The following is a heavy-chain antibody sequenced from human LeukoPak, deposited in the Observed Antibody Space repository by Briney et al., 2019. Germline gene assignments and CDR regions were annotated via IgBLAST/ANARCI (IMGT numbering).Heavy chain of an antibody. J-gene: IGHJ6*02. D-gene: IGHD2-2*01. CDR1: GFTVSSNY. Sequence: GGSLRLSCAASGFTVSSNYMSWVRQAPGKGLEWVSVIYSGGSTYYADSVKGRFTISRDNAKNSLYLQMNSLRAEDTAVYYCARDGRRYCSSTSCSPGEAYYYYGMDVWGQGTTVTVSS. CDR3: ARDGRRYCSSTSCSPGEAYYYYGMDV. V-gene: IGHV3-66*01. CDR2: IYSGGST.